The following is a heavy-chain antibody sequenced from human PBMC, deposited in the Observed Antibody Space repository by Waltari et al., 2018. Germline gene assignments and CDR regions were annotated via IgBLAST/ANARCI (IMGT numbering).Heavy chain of an antibody. Sequence: QLQLQESAPGLVKPSETLSLTSTVSGGSISSSSYYWGWIRQPPGKGLGWIGRIYYSGSTYYNPSHKDRGHLSVETSKNEFCQKLSTVTAADTAVYYWARGCKSFRLVEKYYYYYGMDVWGQGTTVTVA. V-gene: IGHV4-39*01. CDR1: GGSISSSSYY. J-gene: IGHJ6*02. D-gene: IGHD1-26*01. CDR3: ARGCKSFRLVEKYYYYYGMDV. CDR2: IYYSGST.